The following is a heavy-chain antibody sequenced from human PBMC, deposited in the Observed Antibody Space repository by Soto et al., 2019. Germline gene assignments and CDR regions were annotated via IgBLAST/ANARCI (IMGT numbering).Heavy chain of an antibody. CDR3: ARALRSYYFDY. D-gene: IGHD3-16*02. CDR1: GASISSGYY. J-gene: IGHJ4*02. V-gene: IGHV4-31*03. Sequence: QVQLQESGPGLVKPSQTLSLTCTVSGASISSGYYWTWIRQHPGKGLEWIGYIYYNGNTFYNPSLKSRLTISLDPSKTQFSLKLSSVTAADAAVYYCARALRSYYFDYWGQGTLVTVSS. CDR2: IYYNGNT.